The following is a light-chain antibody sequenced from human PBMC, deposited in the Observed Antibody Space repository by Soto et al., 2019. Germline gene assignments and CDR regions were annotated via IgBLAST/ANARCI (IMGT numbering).Light chain of an antibody. Sequence: DIQMTQSPSSLSASVGDRVTITCRASQSISSYLNWYQQKPGKATKLLIYAASSLQSGVPSRLSGTGSGTDYTLTISSQQPEDIATYYCQQSYSTLWTFGQGTKVEIK. J-gene: IGKJ1*01. CDR1: QSISSY. CDR2: AAS. V-gene: IGKV1-39*01. CDR3: QQSYSTLWT.